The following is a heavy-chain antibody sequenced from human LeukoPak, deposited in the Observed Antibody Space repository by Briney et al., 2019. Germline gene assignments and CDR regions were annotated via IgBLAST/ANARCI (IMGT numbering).Heavy chain of an antibody. Sequence: GGSLRLSCAASGFTFSDHYMAWVRQAPGKGLEWVGFISSKAYGGTAEYAASVKGRFTISRDDSKSIAYLQMNSLKTEDTAVYYCTRGRSGTVTSAWGQGTLVTVSS. V-gene: IGHV3-49*04. CDR2: ISSKAYGGTA. J-gene: IGHJ4*02. D-gene: IGHD4-17*01. CDR3: TRGRSGTVTSA. CDR1: GFTFSDHY.